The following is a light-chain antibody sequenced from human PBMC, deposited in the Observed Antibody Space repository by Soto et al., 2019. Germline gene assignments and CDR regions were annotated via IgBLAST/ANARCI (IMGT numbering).Light chain of an antibody. Sequence: EIMMTQSPVTLSVSPGERATLSCRASQSVSNNLAWYQQKPGQAPRLLIYYASTRATGIPARFSGSGSGTKVTLTISSLQSEDFAVYYCQQYNDWPPITFGQGTRLEIK. CDR3: QQYNDWPPIT. V-gene: IGKV3-15*01. CDR2: YAS. J-gene: IGKJ5*01. CDR1: QSVSNN.